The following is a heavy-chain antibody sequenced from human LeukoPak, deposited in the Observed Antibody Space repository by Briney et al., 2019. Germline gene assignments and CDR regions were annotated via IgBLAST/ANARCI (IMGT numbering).Heavy chain of an antibody. CDR2: IYYSGNT. CDR1: GVSISSSNSY. V-gene: IGHV4-39*07. CDR3: ARGALSSSIDY. D-gene: IGHD6-6*01. Sequence: SETLSLICTVSGVSISSSNSYWGWIRQPPGKGLEWIGSIYYSGNTYYNASLKSQVSISIDTSKNQFSLKLSSVTAADTAVYYCARGALSSSIDYWGQGTLVTVSS. J-gene: IGHJ4*02.